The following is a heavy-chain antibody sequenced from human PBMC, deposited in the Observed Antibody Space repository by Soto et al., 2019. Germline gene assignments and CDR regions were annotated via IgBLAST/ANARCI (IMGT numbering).Heavy chain of an antibody. V-gene: IGHV3-30*18. Sequence: QVQLVESGGGVVQPGRSLRLSCAASGFTFSSYGMHWVRQAPGKGLEWVAVISYDGSNKYYADSVKGRFTISRDNSKNTLYLQMNSLRAEDTAVYYCAKDLLRPGRAYGMDVLGQGTTVTVSS. CDR2: ISYDGSNK. J-gene: IGHJ6*02. CDR3: AKDLLRPGRAYGMDV. CDR1: GFTFSSYG.